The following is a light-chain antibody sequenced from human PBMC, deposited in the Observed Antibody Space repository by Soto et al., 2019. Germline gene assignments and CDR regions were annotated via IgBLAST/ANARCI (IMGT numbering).Light chain of an antibody. Sequence: QSVLTQPASVSGSPGQSIAISCTGSSSDIGIYKYVSWYQQHPGKVPKLMIYEVSNRPSGVSNRFSGSKSGNTASLTISGLQAEDEADYYCSSYTSSSTWVFGGGTKLTVL. CDR2: EVS. J-gene: IGLJ3*02. V-gene: IGLV2-14*01. CDR3: SSYTSSSTWV. CDR1: SSDIGIYKY.